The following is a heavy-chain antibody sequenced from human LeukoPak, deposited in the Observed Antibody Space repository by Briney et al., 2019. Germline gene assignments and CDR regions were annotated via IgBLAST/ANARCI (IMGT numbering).Heavy chain of an antibody. CDR2: ICDSGACT. D-gene: IGHD6-19*01. CDR1: GFTVSTNY. J-gene: IGHJ4*02. V-gene: IGHV3-23*01. Sequence: PGGSLRLSCAASGFTVSTNYMSWVRQAPGKGLEWVSSICDSGACTFYGDSVNGRFTVSRDNSENTLYLQMNSLRVEDTAVYYCAKIVVSGIVYWGQGTLVTVSS. CDR3: AKIVVSGIVY.